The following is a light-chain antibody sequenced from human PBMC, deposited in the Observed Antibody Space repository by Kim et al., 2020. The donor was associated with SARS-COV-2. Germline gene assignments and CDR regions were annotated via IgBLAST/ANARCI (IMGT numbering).Light chain of an antibody. J-gene: IGLJ3*02. CDR2: KDS. V-gene: IGLV3-9*01. Sequence: SVALAQTARLTCGGNNIQTQNVHLYRQEPGQAPVLVMYKDSKRPYGIPERFSGSNSGNTATLSIRRAQAGDEADYYCQVWDSGTWVFGGGTQLTVL. CDR3: QVWDSGTWV. CDR1: NIQTQN.